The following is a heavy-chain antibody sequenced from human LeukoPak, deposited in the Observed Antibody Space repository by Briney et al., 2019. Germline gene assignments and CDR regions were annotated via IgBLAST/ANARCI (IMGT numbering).Heavy chain of an antibody. CDR3: ARDTGYFGSGTYSLGYWYFHL. V-gene: IGHV1-2*02. J-gene: IGHJ2*01. Sequence: GASVKVSCKASGYTLTGYYMHWMRQAPGQGLEWMGWINPNSGGTHFAQNFQGRVTLTRDTSISTAYMELTSLRSDDTAVYYCARDTGYFGSGTYSLGYWYFHLWGRGTLVTVSS. CDR2: INPNSGGT. D-gene: IGHD3-10*01. CDR1: GYTLTGYY.